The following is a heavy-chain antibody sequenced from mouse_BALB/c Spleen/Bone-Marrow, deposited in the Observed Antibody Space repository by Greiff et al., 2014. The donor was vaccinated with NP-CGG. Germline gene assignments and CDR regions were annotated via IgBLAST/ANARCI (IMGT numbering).Heavy chain of an antibody. Sequence: VQLQESGAELARPGASVKLSCKAAGYTFTSYWMQWVKQRPGQGLEWIGAIYPGDGDTRYSQKFKEKATLTADKSSSTAYIQLSSLASGDSAVYYCARRGSDYENAMDYWGQGTSVIVSS. V-gene: IGHV1-87*01. D-gene: IGHD2-4*01. J-gene: IGHJ4*01. CDR3: ARRGSDYENAMDY. CDR2: IYPGDGDT. CDR1: GYTFTSYW.